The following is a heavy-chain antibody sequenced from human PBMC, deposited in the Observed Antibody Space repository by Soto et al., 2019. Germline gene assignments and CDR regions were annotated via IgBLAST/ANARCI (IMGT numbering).Heavy chain of an antibody. CDR2: ISPSGERT. Sequence: QVQLVQSGAELKKPGASVRGSCKASGYTFTNYHMDWVRQAPGQGLEWMGKISPSGERTWYVQKLRGRFTMTRDPSTSTDYMELSSLRSEDTAVYYCARDGGNYGDDDYWGQGTLVTVSS. CDR1: GYTFTNYH. J-gene: IGHJ4*02. CDR3: ARDGGNYGDDDY. D-gene: IGHD4-17*01. V-gene: IGHV1-46*01.